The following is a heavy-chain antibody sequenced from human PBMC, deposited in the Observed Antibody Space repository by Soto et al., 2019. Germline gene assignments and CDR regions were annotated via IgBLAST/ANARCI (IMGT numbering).Heavy chain of an antibody. CDR3: ARDHHSYYDTSGYYPYFDF. D-gene: IGHD3-22*01. CDR2: IYYTGST. Sequence: PSETLSLTCTVSGGSVNTAPYHWSWIRQSPRNGLEWIGNIYYTGSTNYNPSFESRVAISLDTSNNQFSLRLTSLTAADTAVYFCARDHHSYYDTSGYYPYFDFWAREPWSPSPQ. J-gene: IGHJ4*02. V-gene: IGHV4-61*01. CDR1: GGSVNTAPYH.